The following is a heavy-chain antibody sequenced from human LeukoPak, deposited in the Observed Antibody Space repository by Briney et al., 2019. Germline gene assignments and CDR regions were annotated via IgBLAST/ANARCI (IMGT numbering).Heavy chain of an antibody. D-gene: IGHD6-13*01. J-gene: IGHJ5*02. CDR3: AKWALDQGGSAAGTLRFDP. CDR1: GFTFSNYN. Sequence: PGGSLRLSCAASGFTFSNYNMNWVRQAPGKGLEWISFISNTASMIFYRDSVKGRFTVSRDNAKNSLYLQMNSLRAEDTAVYYCAKWALDQGGSAAGTLRFDPWGQGTLVTVSS. V-gene: IGHV3-48*04. CDR2: ISNTASMI.